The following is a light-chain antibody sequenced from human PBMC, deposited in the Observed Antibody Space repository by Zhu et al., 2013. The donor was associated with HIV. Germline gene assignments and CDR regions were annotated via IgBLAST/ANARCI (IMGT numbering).Light chain of an antibody. V-gene: IGKV1-27*01. CDR1: HDINNY. J-gene: IGKJ1*01. CDR2: TAS. Sequence: DIQMTQSPSSLSASVGDRVTITCRASHDINNYLAWYQQKPGKVPMLLIYTASTLQSGVPSRFSGSGSGTEFTLTISSLQPDDFATYYCQQYNSYSTFGQGTKVDFK. CDR3: QQYNSYST.